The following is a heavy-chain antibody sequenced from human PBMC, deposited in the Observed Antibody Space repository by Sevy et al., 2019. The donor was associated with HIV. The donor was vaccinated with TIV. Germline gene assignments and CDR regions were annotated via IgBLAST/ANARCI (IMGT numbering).Heavy chain of an antibody. CDR1: GFSLTTSGVG. CDR3: AHRRGPGYYFDY. J-gene: IGHJ4*02. Sequence: SGPTLVKPTQTLTLTCTFSGFSLTTSGVGVGWIRQPPGKALEWLALIYWGDDKRNSPSLKSRLIFTKDTSKNQVVLTLTNMDPVDTATYYCAHRRGPGYYFDYWGQGTLVTVSS. V-gene: IGHV2-5*02. CDR2: IYWGDDK.